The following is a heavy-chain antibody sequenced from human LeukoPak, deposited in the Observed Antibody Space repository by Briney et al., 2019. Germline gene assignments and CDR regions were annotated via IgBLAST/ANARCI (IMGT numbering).Heavy chain of an antibody. CDR3: AREVGITIFGVVIRDDYYMDV. V-gene: IGHV1-18*01. J-gene: IGHJ6*03. CDR2: ISAYNGNT. CDR1: GYTFTSYG. Sequence: ASVKVSCKASGYTFTSYGISWVRQAPGQGLEWMGWISAYNGNTNYAQKLQGRVTMTTDTSTSTAYMELRSLRSDDTAVYYCAREVGITIFGVVIRDDYYMDVWGKGTTVTVSS. D-gene: IGHD3-3*01.